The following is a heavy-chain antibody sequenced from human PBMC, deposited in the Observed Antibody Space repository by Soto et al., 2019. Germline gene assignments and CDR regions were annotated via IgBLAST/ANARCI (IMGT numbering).Heavy chain of an antibody. CDR3: ASQGYSSGWYYLDY. Sequence: QVPLVESGGGVVQPGRSLRLSCAASGFTFSSYAMHWVRQAPGKGLEWVAVISYDGSNKYYADSVKGRFTISRDNXXNTLYLQMNSLRAEDTAVYYCASQGYSSGWYYLDYWGQGTLVTVSS. CDR1: GFTFSSYA. D-gene: IGHD6-19*01. J-gene: IGHJ4*02. V-gene: IGHV3-30-3*01. CDR2: ISYDGSNK.